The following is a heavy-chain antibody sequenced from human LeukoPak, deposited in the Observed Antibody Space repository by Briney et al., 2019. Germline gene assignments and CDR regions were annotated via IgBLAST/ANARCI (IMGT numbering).Heavy chain of an antibody. J-gene: IGHJ4*02. CDR3: AREPTRIAAAGTN. Sequence: GGSLRLSCAASGFTVSSNYMSWVRQAPGKGLEWVSVIYSGGSTYYADSVKGRFTISRDNSKNTLYLQMNSLRAEDTAVYYCAREPTRIAAAGTNWGQGTLATVSS. CDR2: IYSGGST. V-gene: IGHV3-53*01. D-gene: IGHD6-13*01. CDR1: GFTVSSNY.